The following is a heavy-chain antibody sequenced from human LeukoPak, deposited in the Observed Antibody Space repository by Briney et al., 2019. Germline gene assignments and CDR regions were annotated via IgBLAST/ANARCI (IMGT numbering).Heavy chain of an antibody. Sequence: SETLSLTCTVSGGSISSYYWSWIRQPPGKGLEWIGYIYYSGSTNYNPSLKSRVTISVDTSKNQFSLKLSSVTAADTAVYYCARSPAVAESHYFDYWGQGTLVTVSS. CDR3: ARSPAVAESHYFDY. CDR2: IYYSGST. CDR1: GGSISSYY. V-gene: IGHV4-59*01. D-gene: IGHD6-19*01. J-gene: IGHJ4*02.